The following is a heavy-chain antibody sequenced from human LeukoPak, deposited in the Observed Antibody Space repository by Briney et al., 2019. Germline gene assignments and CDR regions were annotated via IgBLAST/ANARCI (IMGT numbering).Heavy chain of an antibody. CDR2: IYSGGST. V-gene: IGHV3-66*01. CDR3: ARDTLYSGGRY. Sequence: GGSLRLSCAASGITVSSNYMSWVRQAPGKGLEWVSVIYSGGSTYYADSVKGRFTISRDNSKNTLYLQMNSLRAEDTAVYYCARDTLYSGGRYWGQGTLVTVSS. CDR1: GITVSSNY. D-gene: IGHD1-26*01. J-gene: IGHJ4*02.